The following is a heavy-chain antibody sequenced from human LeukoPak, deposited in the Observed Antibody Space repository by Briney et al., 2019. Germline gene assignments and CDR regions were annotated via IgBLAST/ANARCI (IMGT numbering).Heavy chain of an antibody. CDR1: GFTFSSYA. CDR2: VRYDGTDE. J-gene: IGHJ3*02. CDR3: ARNRAFGTFDAFDM. D-gene: IGHD3-10*01. V-gene: IGHV3-30*02. Sequence: PGGSLRLSCAASGFTFSSYAMSWVRQAPGKGLEWLAFVRYDGTDESYGASVRGRLTISRDDSLNTLYLQMDSLGHDDTAVYYCARNRAFGTFDAFDMWGQGTMVTVSS.